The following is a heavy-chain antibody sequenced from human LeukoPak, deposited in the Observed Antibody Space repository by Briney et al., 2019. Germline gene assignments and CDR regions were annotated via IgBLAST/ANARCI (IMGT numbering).Heavy chain of an antibody. CDR1: GGSISSYY. CDR3: ARMYYYDSSGYGYFQH. J-gene: IGHJ1*01. CDR2: IYTSGST. Sequence: PSETLSLTCTVSGGSISSYYWSWIRQPAGKGLEWIGRIYTSGSTNYNPSLKSRVTMSVDTSKNQFSLKLSSVTAADTAVYYCARMYYYDSSGYGYFQHWGQGTLVTVSS. V-gene: IGHV4-4*07. D-gene: IGHD3-22*01.